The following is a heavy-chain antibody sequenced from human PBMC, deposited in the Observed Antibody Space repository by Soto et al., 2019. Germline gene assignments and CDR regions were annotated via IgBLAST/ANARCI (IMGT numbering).Heavy chain of an antibody. CDR3: ARSANGGSFDY. Sequence: SQTLSLTCAISGDSVSSNNVGWNWIRQSPSRGLEWLGRTYYNSKWYNDYAVSVRSRITINPDTSKNQFSLQLNSVTPEDTGAYYCARSANGGSFDYWGQGTLVTVSS. V-gene: IGHV6-1*01. CDR2: TYYNSKWYN. J-gene: IGHJ4*02. CDR1: GDSVSSNNVG. D-gene: IGHD2-8*01.